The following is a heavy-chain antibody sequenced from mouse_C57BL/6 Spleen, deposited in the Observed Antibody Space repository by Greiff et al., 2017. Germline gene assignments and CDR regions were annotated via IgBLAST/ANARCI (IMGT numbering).Heavy chain of an antibody. J-gene: IGHJ1*03. V-gene: IGHV1-64*01. D-gene: IGHD2-4*01. CDR3: ARSDYDVYWYFDV. CDR1: GYTFTSYW. CDR2: IHPNSGST. Sequence: VQLQQPGAELVKPGASVKLSCKASGYTFTSYWMHWVKQRPGQGLEWIGMIHPNSGSTNYNEKFKSKATLTVDKSSSTAYMQLSSLTSEDSAVYYCARSDYDVYWYFDVWGTGTTVTVSS.